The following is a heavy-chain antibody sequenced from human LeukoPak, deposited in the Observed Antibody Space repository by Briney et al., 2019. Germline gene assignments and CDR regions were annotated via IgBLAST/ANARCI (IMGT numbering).Heavy chain of an antibody. Sequence: PGGSLRLSCAASGFTFSSYSMNWVRQAPGKGLEWVSSISTDSTYIYYADSVKGRFTISRDNNAENSLYLQMNSLRAEDTAVYYCARDQGAVLPYFQHGGQGTLVTVSS. CDR2: ISTDSTYI. J-gene: IGHJ1*01. CDR3: ARDQGAVLPYFQH. CDR1: GFTFSSYS. V-gene: IGHV3-21*01. D-gene: IGHD1-26*01.